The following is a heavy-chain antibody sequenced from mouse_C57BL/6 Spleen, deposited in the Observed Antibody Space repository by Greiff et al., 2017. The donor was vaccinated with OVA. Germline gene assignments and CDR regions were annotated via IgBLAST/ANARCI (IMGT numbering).Heavy chain of an antibody. CDR3: LMVTTNYFGY. CDR2: IDPENGDT. V-gene: IGHV14-4*01. J-gene: IGHJ2*01. D-gene: IGHD2-3*01. Sequence: EVQLQESGAELVRPGASVKLSCTASGFNIKDDYMHWVKQRPEQGLEWIGWIDPENGDTEYASKFQGKATITADTSSNTAYLQLSSLTSEDTAVYYCLMVTTNYFGYGGQGTTLTVSS. CDR1: GFNIKDDY.